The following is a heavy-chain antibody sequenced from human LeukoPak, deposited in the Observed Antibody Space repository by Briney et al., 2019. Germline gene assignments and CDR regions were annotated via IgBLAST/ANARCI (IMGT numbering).Heavy chain of an antibody. J-gene: IGHJ4*02. CDR2: IIPIFGTA. D-gene: IGHD3-16*02. CDR1: GGTFSSYA. Sequence: ALVKVSCKASGGTFSSYAISWVRQAPGQGLEWMGGIIPIFGTANYAQKFQGRVTITTDESTSTAYMELSSLRSEDTAVYYCARGDVWGSYPYFDYWGQGTLVTVSS. CDR3: ARGDVWGSYPYFDY. V-gene: IGHV1-69*05.